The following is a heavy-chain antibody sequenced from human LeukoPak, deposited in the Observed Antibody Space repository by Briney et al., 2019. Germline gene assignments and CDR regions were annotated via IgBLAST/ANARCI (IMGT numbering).Heavy chain of an antibody. J-gene: IGHJ4*02. Sequence: ASVKVSCKASGGTFSSYAISWVRQAPGQGLEWMGRIIPILGIANYAQKFQGRVTITADKSTSTAYMELSSLRSEDTAVYYCATETTVTTSAFFDYWGQGTLVTVSS. CDR1: GGTFSSYA. V-gene: IGHV1-69*04. CDR2: IIPILGIA. D-gene: IGHD4-17*01. CDR3: ATETTVTTSAFFDY.